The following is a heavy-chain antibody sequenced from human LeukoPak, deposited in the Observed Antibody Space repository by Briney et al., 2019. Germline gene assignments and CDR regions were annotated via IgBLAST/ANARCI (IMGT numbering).Heavy chain of an antibody. CDR3: AREGSSGTFDY. Sequence: PSETLSLTCTVSNGSITNYYWNWIRQPPGKGLEWIGYIFSSGTTNYNPSLKSRVTMSVDTSKNRFSLKLSSATAADTAVYYCAREGSSGTFDYWGQGTLVTVSS. CDR1: NGSITNYY. CDR2: IFSSGTT. V-gene: IGHV4-59*01. J-gene: IGHJ4*02. D-gene: IGHD6-19*01.